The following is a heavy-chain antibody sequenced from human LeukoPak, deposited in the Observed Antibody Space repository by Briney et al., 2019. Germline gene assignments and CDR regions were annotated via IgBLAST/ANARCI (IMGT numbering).Heavy chain of an antibody. D-gene: IGHD5-24*01. Sequence: GGSLRLSCAASGFTFSNYSMNWVRQAPGKGLEWVSSISSSSSYIYYADSVKGRFTISRDNAKNSLYLQMDSLRAEDTALYYCARDLDGDDDDYKVNWFDPWGQGTLVTVSS. J-gene: IGHJ5*02. CDR3: ARDLDGDDDDYKVNWFDP. CDR1: GFTFSNYS. V-gene: IGHV3-21*01. CDR2: ISSSSSYI.